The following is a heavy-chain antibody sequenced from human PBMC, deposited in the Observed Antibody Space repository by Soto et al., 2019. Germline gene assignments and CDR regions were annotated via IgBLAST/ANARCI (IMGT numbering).Heavy chain of an antibody. CDR1: GDSVSGNSAA. Sequence: SQTLSLTCAISGDSVSGNSAAWNWIRQSPSRGLEWLGRTYYRSRWYNDYAVSVKSRITVTPDTSKNQFSLHLNSVTPEDTAVYYCATEFPYYVSSDSYLDYWGQGALVT. J-gene: IGHJ4*02. D-gene: IGHD3-16*01. CDR2: TYYRSRWYN. V-gene: IGHV6-1*01. CDR3: ATEFPYYVSSDSYLDY.